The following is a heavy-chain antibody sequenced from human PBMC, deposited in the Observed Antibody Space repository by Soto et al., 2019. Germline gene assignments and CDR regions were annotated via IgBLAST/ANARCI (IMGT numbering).Heavy chain of an antibody. D-gene: IGHD6-13*01. J-gene: IGHJ6*02. CDR2: IYYSGST. CDR3: ARGLVSSSWFMDG. Sequence: PSETLSLTCTVTGGSISSYYWSWIRQPPGKGLEWIGYIYYSGSTNYNPSLKSRVTISVDTSKNPVSLKLSSVTDADTAVYYCARGLVSSSWFMDGWGQWPTVTVSS. V-gene: IGHV4-59*01. CDR1: GGSISSYY.